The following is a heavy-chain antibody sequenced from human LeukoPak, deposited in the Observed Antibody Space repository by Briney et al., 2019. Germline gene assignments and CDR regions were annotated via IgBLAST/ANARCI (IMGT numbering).Heavy chain of an antibody. D-gene: IGHD6-13*01. V-gene: IGHV1-18*01. CDR1: GYTFTSYG. J-gene: IGHJ4*02. CDR3: ATEIFRAAAGTRDY. CDR2: ISAYNGNT. Sequence: ASVTVSCKASGYTFTSYGISWVRQAPGQGLEWMGWISAYNGNTNYAQKLQGRVTMTTDTSTSTAYMELRSLRSDDTAVYYCATEIFRAAAGTRDYWGQGTLVTVSS.